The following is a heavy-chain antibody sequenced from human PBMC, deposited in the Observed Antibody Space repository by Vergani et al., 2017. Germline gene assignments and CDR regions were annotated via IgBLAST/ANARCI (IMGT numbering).Heavy chain of an antibody. V-gene: IGHV4-59*12. CDR1: GGSISSYY. CDR2: IYYSGST. Sequence: QVQLQESGPGLVKPSETLSLTCTVSGGSISSYYWSWIRQPPGKGLEWIGYIYYSGSTNYNPSLKSRVTMSVDTSKNQFSLKLSSVTAADTAVYYCARVHDGSGSYYSVVDYWGQGTLVTVSS. CDR3: ARVHDGSGSYYSVVDY. D-gene: IGHD3-10*01. J-gene: IGHJ4*02.